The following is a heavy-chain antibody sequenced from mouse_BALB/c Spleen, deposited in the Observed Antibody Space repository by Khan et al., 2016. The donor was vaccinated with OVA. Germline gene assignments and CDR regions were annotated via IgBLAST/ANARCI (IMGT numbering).Heavy chain of an antibody. CDR3: ARRNGSDFDY. D-gene: IGHD1-1*01. Sequence: VQLKQSGPELVKPGASVKISCKASGYSFTVYFMNWVMQSHGKSLEWIGRINPHIGETLSNQKFKGKATLTVDESSRTSHMELRSMASEDSAVYYCARRNGSDFDYWGQGTTLTVSS. V-gene: IGHV1-20*02. CDR2: INPHIGET. J-gene: IGHJ2*01. CDR1: GYSFTVYF.